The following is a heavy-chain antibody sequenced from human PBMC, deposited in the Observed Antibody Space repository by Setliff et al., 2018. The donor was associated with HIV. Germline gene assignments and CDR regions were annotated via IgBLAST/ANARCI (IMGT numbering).Heavy chain of an antibody. V-gene: IGHV4-31*03. CDR3: ARGFDYAQRPPLYYFDY. J-gene: IGHJ4*02. CDR2: IYYSGNP. Sequence: SETLSLTCTVTGGSISSGYYYWSWIRQHPGKGLEWIGYIYYSGNPFYNPSLRSRVTISLDTSKNQFSLKLTSVTAADTAVYYCARGFDYAQRPPLYYFDYWGQGTLVTVSS. CDR1: GGSISSGYYY. D-gene: IGHD2-2*01.